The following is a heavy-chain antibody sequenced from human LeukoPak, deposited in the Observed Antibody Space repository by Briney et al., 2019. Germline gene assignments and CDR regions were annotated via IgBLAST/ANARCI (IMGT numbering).Heavy chain of an antibody. CDR1: GFTFSSYA. V-gene: IGHV3-30-3*01. CDR3: ARLQSSLLGGSCLDY. D-gene: IGHD2-15*01. CDR2: ISYDGSNK. J-gene: IGHJ4*02. Sequence: GGSLRLSCAASGFTFSSYAMHWVRQAPGKGLEWVAVISYDGSNKYYADSVKGRFTISRDNSKNTLYLQMNSLRAEDTAVYYCARLQSSLLGGSCLDYWGQGTLVTVSS.